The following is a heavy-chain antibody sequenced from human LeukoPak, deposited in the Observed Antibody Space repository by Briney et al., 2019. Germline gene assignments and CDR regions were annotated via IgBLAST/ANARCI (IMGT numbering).Heavy chain of an antibody. CDR1: GFTVSSNY. Sequence: GGSLRLSCAASGFTVSSNYMSWVRQAPGKGLEWVSLILGSGDTRYADSVKGRFTISRDNFKNTVYLQMNSPRAEDTAVYYCATLRRRSMLDYWGQGTLVTVSS. V-gene: IGHV3-66*01. CDR3: ATLRRRSMLDY. CDR2: ILGSGDT. J-gene: IGHJ4*02. D-gene: IGHD2-21*01.